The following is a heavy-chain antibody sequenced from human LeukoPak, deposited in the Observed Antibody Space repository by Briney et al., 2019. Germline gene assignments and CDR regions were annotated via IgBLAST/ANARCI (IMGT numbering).Heavy chain of an antibody. CDR3: ARGGQQLVRGYFQH. CDR2: INPNSGGT. Sequence: ASVKVSCKASGYTFTGYYMHWVRQAPGQGLEWMGWINPNSGGTNYAHKFQGRVTMTRDTSISTAYMELSRLRSDDTAVYYCARGGQQLVRGYFQHWGQGTLVTVSS. CDR1: GYTFTGYY. V-gene: IGHV1-2*07. J-gene: IGHJ1*01. D-gene: IGHD6-13*01.